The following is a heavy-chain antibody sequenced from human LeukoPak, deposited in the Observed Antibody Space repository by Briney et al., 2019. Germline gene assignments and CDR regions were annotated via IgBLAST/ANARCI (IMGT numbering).Heavy chain of an antibody. CDR3: ATVGVGWVAFEY. D-gene: IGHD3-16*01. CDR1: GFMFSHSA. CDR2: ISESGGAT. V-gene: IGHV3-23*01. J-gene: IGHJ4*02. Sequence: PGGSLRLSCAASGFMFSHSAMTWVRQTPGKGLEWVSGISESGGATYYAGSAKGRFTISRDNSKNTLYLQMNSLPSDDTAVYYCATVGVGWVAFEYWGQGALVTVSS.